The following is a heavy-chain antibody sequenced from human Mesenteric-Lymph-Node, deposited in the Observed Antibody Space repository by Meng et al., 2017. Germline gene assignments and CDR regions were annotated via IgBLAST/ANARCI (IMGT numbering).Heavy chain of an antibody. J-gene: IGHJ4*01. CDR1: GCSISSGGHS. D-gene: IGHD3-22*01. Sequence: QVQLQESGSGLVKPSQTLSLTCTVSGCSISSGGHSWSWIRQHPGKGLEWIAYIYYSGSTYYNPSLKSRVILSVDTPKNQFSLKLSSVTAADTAVYYCARVDSSGYFLDYWGQGTLVTVSS. CDR3: ARVDSSGYFLDY. V-gene: IGHV4-31*03. CDR2: IYYSGST.